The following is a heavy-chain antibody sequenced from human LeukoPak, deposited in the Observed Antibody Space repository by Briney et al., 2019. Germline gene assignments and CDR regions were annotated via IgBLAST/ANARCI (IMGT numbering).Heavy chain of an antibody. Sequence: GGSLRLSCAASGFTFSSYEMNWVRQAPGKGLEWVSYISSSGSTIYYADFVRGRFTISRDNSKNSLYLQMNSLRVEDTAIYYCAKRLGNSPGHAFHIWGQGTMVTVSS. CDR1: GFTFSSYE. CDR3: AKRLGNSPGHAFHI. D-gene: IGHD3-10*01. J-gene: IGHJ3*02. CDR2: ISSSGSTI. V-gene: IGHV3-48*03.